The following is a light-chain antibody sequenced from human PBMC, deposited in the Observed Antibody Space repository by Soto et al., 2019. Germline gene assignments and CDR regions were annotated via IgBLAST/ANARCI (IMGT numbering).Light chain of an antibody. Sequence: QSALTQPASVSGSPGQSITISCTGTSSDVGGYKYVSWYQQHPDKAPKLIIFEVSNRPSGVSNRFSGSRSGNTASLTISGLQAEDEADYYCSSYTDSSNYVFGTGTKLTVL. V-gene: IGLV2-14*01. CDR2: EVS. J-gene: IGLJ1*01. CDR1: SSDVGGYKY. CDR3: SSYTDSSNYV.